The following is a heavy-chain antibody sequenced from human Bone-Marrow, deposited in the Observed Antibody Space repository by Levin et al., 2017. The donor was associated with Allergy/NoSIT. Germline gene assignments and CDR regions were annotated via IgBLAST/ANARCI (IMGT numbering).Heavy chain of an antibody. V-gene: IGHV3-9*01. CDR2: ISWNSGSI. J-gene: IGHJ6*02. CDR1: GLTFHEYA. D-gene: IGHD4-17*01. Sequence: PGGSLRLSCAASGLTFHEYAMHWVRQAPGKGLEWVSGISWNSGSIGYADSVKGRFSISRDNAKNSLYLQMNSLTAEDTALYYCAKDMWPMTTVTTLPGMDVWGQGTTVTVSS. CDR3: AKDMWPMTTVTTLPGMDV.